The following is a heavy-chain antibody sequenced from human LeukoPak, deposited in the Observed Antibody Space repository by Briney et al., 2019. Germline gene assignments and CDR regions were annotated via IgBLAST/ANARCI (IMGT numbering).Heavy chain of an antibody. Sequence: PGGSLRLSCAASGFTFSSYWMSWVRQAPGKGLERVANIKQDGSEKYYVDSVKGRFTISRDNAKNSLYLQMNSLRAEDTAVYYCARGPTKSARRGGYYMDVWGKGTTVTVSS. CDR3: ARGPTKSARRGGYYMDV. V-gene: IGHV3-7*01. J-gene: IGHJ6*03. CDR2: IKQDGSEK. CDR1: GFTFSSYW. D-gene: IGHD1-26*01.